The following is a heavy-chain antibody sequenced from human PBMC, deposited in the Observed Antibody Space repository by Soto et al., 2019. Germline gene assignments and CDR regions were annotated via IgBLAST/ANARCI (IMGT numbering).Heavy chain of an antibody. CDR1: GYSFTSYW. CDR3: ATETARCSSTSCYTGGAYNWFDP. V-gene: IGHV5-51*01. J-gene: IGHJ5*02. D-gene: IGHD2-2*02. Sequence: GESLKIYCQGSGYSFTSYWIGCVRQMPGKGLEGMGIICPGDSDTRYSPSFQGQVTISADKSISTAYLQWSSLKASDTAMYYCATETARCSSTSCYTGGAYNWFDPWGQGTLVTVSS. CDR2: ICPGDSDT.